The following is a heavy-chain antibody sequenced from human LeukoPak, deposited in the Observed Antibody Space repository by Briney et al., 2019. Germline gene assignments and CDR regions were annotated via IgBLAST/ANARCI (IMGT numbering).Heavy chain of an antibody. CDR2: ISYDGSNK. V-gene: IGHV3-30*18. CDR3: AKYYIGYCSGGSCSGGFDP. D-gene: IGHD2-15*01. Sequence: GGSLRLSCAASGFTFSSYGMHWVRQAPGKGLEWVAVISYDGSNKYYADSVKGRFTISRDNSKNTLYLQMNSLRAEDTAVYYCAKYYIGYCSGGSCSGGFDPWGQGTLVTVSS. J-gene: IGHJ5*02. CDR1: GFTFSSYG.